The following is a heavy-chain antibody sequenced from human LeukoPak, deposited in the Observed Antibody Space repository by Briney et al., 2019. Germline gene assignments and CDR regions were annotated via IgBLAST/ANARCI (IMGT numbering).Heavy chain of an antibody. Sequence: GGSLRLSCAASGFTVSSNYMSWVRQAPGKGLEWVSVIYSGGSTYYADSVKGRFTISRDNSKNTLYLQMNSLRAEDTAVYYCARDVVVAATLTDAFDIWGQGTMVTVSS. V-gene: IGHV3-66*01. CDR3: ARDVVVAATLTDAFDI. CDR1: GFTVSSNY. J-gene: IGHJ3*02. D-gene: IGHD2-15*01. CDR2: IYSGGST.